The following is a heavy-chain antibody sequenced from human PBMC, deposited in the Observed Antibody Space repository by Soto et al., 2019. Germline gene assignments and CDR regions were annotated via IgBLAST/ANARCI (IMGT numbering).Heavy chain of an antibody. D-gene: IGHD1-26*01. CDR1: GGSIRNGDYY. J-gene: IGHJ4*02. CDR3: VTVNLVGAAYYFDY. Sequence: SETLSLTCTVSGGSIRNGDYYWGWVRQPPGKGLEWIGYVYYSGTTYSHPSLNSRVSISVDTSENQFSLRLTSVTAADTAVYYCVTVNLVGAAYYFDYWGPGTLVTVSS. CDR2: VYYSGTT. V-gene: IGHV4-30-4*01.